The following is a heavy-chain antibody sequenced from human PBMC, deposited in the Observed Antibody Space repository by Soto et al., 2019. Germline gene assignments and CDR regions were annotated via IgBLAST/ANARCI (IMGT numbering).Heavy chain of an antibody. J-gene: IGHJ6*02. CDR3: ARRLIKANYYYYGMDV. Sequence: GASVKVSCKASAYTFTSYYMHWVRQAPGQGLEWMGIINPSGGSTSYAQKFQGRVTMTRDTSTSTVYMELSSLRSEDTAVYYCARRLIKANYYYYGMDVWGQGTTVTVSS. D-gene: IGHD6-25*01. CDR2: INPSGGST. V-gene: IGHV1-46*01. CDR1: AYTFTSYY.